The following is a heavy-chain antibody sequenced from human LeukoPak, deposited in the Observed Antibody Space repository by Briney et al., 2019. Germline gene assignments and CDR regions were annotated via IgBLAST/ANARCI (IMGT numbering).Heavy chain of an antibody. J-gene: IGHJ6*02. D-gene: IGHD5-12*01. CDR3: AKAYGGYESHYSYYGMDV. CDR2: ISYDGSNE. CDR1: GFTFSYYG. Sequence: GRSLRLSCAASGFTFSYYGMHWVRQAPGKGLEWVVVISYDGSNEYYADSVKGRFTISRDNSKNTLYLQMNSLRAEDTAVYYCAKAYGGYESHYSYYGMDVWGQGTTVTVSS. V-gene: IGHV3-30*18.